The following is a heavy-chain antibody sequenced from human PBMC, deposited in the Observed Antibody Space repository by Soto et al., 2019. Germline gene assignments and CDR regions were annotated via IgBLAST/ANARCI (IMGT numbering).Heavy chain of an antibody. J-gene: IGHJ4*02. Sequence: QVQLQESGPGLVKPSGTLSLTCALSGASIITDNWWSWVRQPPGKEMEWIGEIYHSGNPNFNPSVKRRVTISLDTSKNQFALALSSVTASDTAIYYCARASASSNLRGVVIYWGQGTLVTVSS. CDR1: GASIITDNW. V-gene: IGHV4-4*02. CDR3: ARASASSNLRGVVIY. CDR2: IYHSGNP. D-gene: IGHD3-10*01.